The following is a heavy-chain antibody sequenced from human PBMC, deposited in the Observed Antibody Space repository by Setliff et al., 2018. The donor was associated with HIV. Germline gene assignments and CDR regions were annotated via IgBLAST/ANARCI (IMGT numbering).Heavy chain of an antibody. CDR1: GGTFSSYA. Sequence: GASVKVSCKASGGTFSSYAISWVRQAPGQGLEWMGGIIPILGIANYAQKFQGRVTITADKSTSTAYMELSSLRSEDTAVYYCARAYYYDSSGYYIPYYFDYWGQGTLVTVSS. CDR2: IIPILGIA. J-gene: IGHJ4*02. CDR3: ARAYYYDSSGYYIPYYFDY. D-gene: IGHD3-22*01. V-gene: IGHV1-69*10.